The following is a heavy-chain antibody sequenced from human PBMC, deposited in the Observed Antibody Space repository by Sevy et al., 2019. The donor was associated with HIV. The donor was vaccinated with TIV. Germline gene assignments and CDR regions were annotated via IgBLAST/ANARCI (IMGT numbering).Heavy chain of an antibody. CDR3: GAAADPFEY. D-gene: IGHD6-13*01. CDR2: IDHSGNN. CDR1: GYSIRSGYY. J-gene: IGHJ4*02. Sequence: SETLSLTCIVSGYSIRSGYYWGWIRQPPGKGLEWIGSIDHSGNNYSSPSLKSRLTLSVDTSKNQFSMRLTSATAADTAVYFCGAAADPFEYWGLGTLVTVSS. V-gene: IGHV4-38-2*02.